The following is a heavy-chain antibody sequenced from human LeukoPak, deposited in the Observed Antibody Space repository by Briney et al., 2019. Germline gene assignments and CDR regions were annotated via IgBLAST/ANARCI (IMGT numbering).Heavy chain of an antibody. V-gene: IGHV3-23*01. Sequence: PGASLRLSCAASGFTFSSYAMSWVRPPPGKGREWVSAISGSGGSTYYADSVKGRFTISRDNSKNTLYLQMNSLRAEDTAVYYCAKIGRWEHHFDYWGQGTLVTVSS. CDR2: ISGSGGST. D-gene: IGHD1-26*01. J-gene: IGHJ4*02. CDR1: GFTFSSYA. CDR3: AKIGRWEHHFDY.